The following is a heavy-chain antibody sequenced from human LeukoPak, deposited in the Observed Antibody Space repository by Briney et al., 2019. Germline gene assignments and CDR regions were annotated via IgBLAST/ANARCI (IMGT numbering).Heavy chain of an antibody. CDR3: ARLGDFWRDYYYYYGTDV. J-gene: IGHJ6*02. CDR1: GYSFTSYW. CDR2: IYPGDSDT. V-gene: IGHV5-51*01. Sequence: GESLKISCKGSGYSFTSYWIGWVRQMPGKGLEWMGIIYPGDSDTRYSPSFQGQVTISADKSISTAYLQWSSLKASDTAMYYCARLGDFWRDYYYYYGTDVWGQGTTVTVSS. D-gene: IGHD3-3*01.